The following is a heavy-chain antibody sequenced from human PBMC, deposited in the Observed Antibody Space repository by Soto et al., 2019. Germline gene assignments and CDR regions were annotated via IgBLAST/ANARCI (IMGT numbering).Heavy chain of an antibody. J-gene: IGHJ3*02. CDR3: ASSPDGYKGGAFDI. V-gene: IGHV3-21*01. CDR2: ISSSSSYI. CDR1: GFTFSSYS. Sequence: NPGGSLRLSCAASGFTFSSYSMNWVRQAPGKGLEWVSSISSSSSYIYYADSVKGRFTISRDNAKNSLYLQMNSLRAEDTAVYYCASSPDGYKGGAFDIWGQGTMVTVSS. D-gene: IGHD5-12*01.